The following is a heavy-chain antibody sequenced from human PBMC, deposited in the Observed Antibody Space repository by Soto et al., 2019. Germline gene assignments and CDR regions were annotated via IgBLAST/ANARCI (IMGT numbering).Heavy chain of an antibody. V-gene: IGHV5-51*01. J-gene: IGHJ4*02. CDR3: ARLVGATTSGSDY. Sequence: GESLQIPCKGSGYSFTDYWIVWVRHMPGTGLGWMGIIYPGDSDTRYSPSFQGQVTISADKSISTAYLQWSSLKASDTAMYYCARLVGATTSGSDYWGQGTLVTVSS. D-gene: IGHD1-26*01. CDR1: GYSFTDYW. CDR2: IYPGDSDT.